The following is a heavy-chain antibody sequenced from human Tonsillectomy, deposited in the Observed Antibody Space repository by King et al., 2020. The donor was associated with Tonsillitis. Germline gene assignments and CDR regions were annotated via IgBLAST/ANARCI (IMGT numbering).Heavy chain of an antibody. D-gene: IGHD2-15*01. V-gene: IGHV1-69*01. J-gene: IGHJ6*02. CDR1: GGTFNNYG. CDR2: IIPIFCAT. CDR3: ARRGIINYGMDV. Sequence: QLVQSGAEVKKPGSSLKVSCKASGGTFNNYGISWVRQAPGQGLEWIGGIIPIFCATNYAQKFQGRVMITADESTRTAYMELGSLRSDDTAVYYCARRGIINYGMDVWGQGTTVIVSS.